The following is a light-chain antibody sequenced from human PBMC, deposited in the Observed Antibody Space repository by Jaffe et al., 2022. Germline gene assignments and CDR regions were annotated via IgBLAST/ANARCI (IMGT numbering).Light chain of an antibody. J-gene: IGLJ2*01. CDR3: SSYAYTGTSSIV. Sequence: QSALTQPPSASGSPGQSVTISCTGTNSDVGGYNYVSWYQQHPGKVPKLMIYEVSKRPSGVPDRFSGSKSGNAASLTVSGLQAEDEADYYCSSYAYTGTSSIVFGGGTKLTVL. CDR1: NSDVGGYNY. V-gene: IGLV2-8*01. CDR2: EVS.